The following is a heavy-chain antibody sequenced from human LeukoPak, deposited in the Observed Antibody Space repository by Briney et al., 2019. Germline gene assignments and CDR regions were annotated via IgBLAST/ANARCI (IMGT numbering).Heavy chain of an antibody. D-gene: IGHD3-3*01. Sequence: GGSLRLSCVASGFTFTTYSLNWVRQAPGKGLEWLSYISGVRGTTNYADSVRGRFIISRDNAKNSIFLQMNSLRDEDTAVYYCAGKSDYFPHFWSRGPGTLVTVS. J-gene: IGHJ1*01. V-gene: IGHV3-48*02. CDR1: GFTFTTYS. CDR3: AGKSDYFPHFWS. CDR2: ISGVRGTT.